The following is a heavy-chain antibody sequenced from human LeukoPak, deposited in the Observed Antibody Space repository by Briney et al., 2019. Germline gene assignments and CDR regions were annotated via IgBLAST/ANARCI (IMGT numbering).Heavy chain of an antibody. V-gene: IGHV3-21*04. CDR1: GFTFSTYN. CDR3: AKDAPTREYLLLGRYYYYSMDV. J-gene: IGHJ6*02. CDR2: ISGDSSYI. D-gene: IGHD2-15*01. Sequence: GGSLRLSYAGAGFTFSTYNMNWVRQAPGKGLEWVSSISGDSSYIYYADSVKGRFTISRDNAKTSLYLQMNSLRAEDTAVYYCAKDAPTREYLLLGRYYYYSMDVWGQGTTVTVSS.